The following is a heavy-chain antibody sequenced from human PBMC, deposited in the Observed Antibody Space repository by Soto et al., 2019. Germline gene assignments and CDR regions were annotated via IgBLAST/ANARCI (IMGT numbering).Heavy chain of an antibody. CDR3: ALRSMAVVPEY. CDR2: LYYGRSA. J-gene: IGHJ4*02. V-gene: IGHV4-59*01. D-gene: IGHD3-22*01. Sequence: SETLSLTCTVSGASIINYYWAWIRQSPGGGLESIGYLYYGRSANYNPSLKSRVTLSVDTSTNQCSLTLSSMTAADTAVYYCALRSMAVVPEYWGQGTLVTVSS. CDR1: GASIINYY.